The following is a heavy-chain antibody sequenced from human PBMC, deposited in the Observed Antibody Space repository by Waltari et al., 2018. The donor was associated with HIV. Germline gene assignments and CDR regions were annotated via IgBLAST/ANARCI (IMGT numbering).Heavy chain of an antibody. D-gene: IGHD3-3*01. J-gene: IGHJ5*02. CDR3: TLGRIDDIRSGRENLGGFDP. V-gene: IGHV1-69*04. CDR1: GDTLSNYA. CDR2: SIPGIGIA. Sequence: VQLVQSGAEVKKPGSSVRVSCKASGDTLSNYAVSWVRQAPGQGLEWMGRSIPGIGIARHTENFQGRVTINADKSTNSAYMELGGLRSEDTALYFCTLGRIDDIRSGRENLGGFDPWGPGTLVTVSS.